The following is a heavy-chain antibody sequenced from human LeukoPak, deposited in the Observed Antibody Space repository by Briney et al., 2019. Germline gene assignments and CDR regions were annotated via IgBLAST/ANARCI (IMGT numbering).Heavy chain of an antibody. J-gene: IGHJ5*02. V-gene: IGHV4-4*02. D-gene: IGHD3-10*01. CDR3: ARGVLLWFGELYASGLMEINWFDP. CDR2: IYHSGST. CDR1: GGSISSSNW. Sequence: SGTLSLTCAVSGGSISSSNWWSWVRQPPGKGLEWIGEIYHSGSTNYNPSLKSRVTISVDKSKNQFSLKLSSVTAADTAVYYCARGVLLWFGELYASGLMEINWFDPWGQGTLVTVSS.